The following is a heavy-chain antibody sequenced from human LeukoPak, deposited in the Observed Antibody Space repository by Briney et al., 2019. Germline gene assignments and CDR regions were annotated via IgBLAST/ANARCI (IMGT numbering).Heavy chain of an antibody. D-gene: IGHD6-19*01. Sequence: GGSLRLSCAASGFTFSGHSMTWVRQTPGKGLEWVSFISGSGGSTDYADSVKGRFTVSRDNSKNTLYLQMNSLRADDTAVYYCAKETRWLDGKLFDYWGQGTLVTVSS. J-gene: IGHJ4*02. CDR2: ISGSGGST. CDR1: GFTFSGHS. V-gene: IGHV3-23*01. CDR3: AKETRWLDGKLFDY.